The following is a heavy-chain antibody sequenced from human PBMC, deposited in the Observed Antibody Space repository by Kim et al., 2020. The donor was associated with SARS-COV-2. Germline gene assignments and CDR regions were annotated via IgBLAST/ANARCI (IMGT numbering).Heavy chain of an antibody. CDR3: AGYIIRGGLDSY. CDR1: GDTFTGYY. J-gene: IGHJ4*02. CDR2: INANSGGT. Sequence: ASVKVSCKASGDTFTGYYMHWVRQAPGQGLEWMGWINANSGGTNYAQKFQGRVTMTRDTSISTAYMELSRLTSDDTAVYYCAGYIIRGGLDSYWGQGTLVTVSS. D-gene: IGHD3-10*01. V-gene: IGHV1-2*02.